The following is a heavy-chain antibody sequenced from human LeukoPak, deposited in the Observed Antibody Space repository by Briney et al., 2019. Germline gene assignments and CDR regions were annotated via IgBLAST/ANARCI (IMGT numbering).Heavy chain of an antibody. CDR1: GFTFRSFC. CDR3: AKDRDGGNFYFDY. D-gene: IGHD4-23*01. V-gene: IGHV3-30*02. J-gene: IGHJ4*02. CDR2: IRSDGRAT. Sequence: GGSLRLSCAASGFTFRSFCMHWVRQAPGKGLEWVSFIRSDGRATDYAGSVKGRLTIFRDNSRNTLYVQMNSLRDEDTAIYYCAKDRDGGNFYFDYWGQGILVTVSS.